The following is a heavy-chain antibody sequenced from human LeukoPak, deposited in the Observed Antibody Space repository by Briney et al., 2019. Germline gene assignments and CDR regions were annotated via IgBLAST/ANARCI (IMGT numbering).Heavy chain of an antibody. V-gene: IGHV3-23*01. CDR3: TTDLEQQLVLDY. CDR1: GFTFSSYA. D-gene: IGHD6-13*01. CDR2: ISGSGGST. J-gene: IGHJ4*02. Sequence: PGGSLRLSCAASGFTFSSYAMSWVRQAPGKGLEWVSAISGSGGSTYYADSVKGRFTISRDNSKNTLYLQMNSLKTEDTAVYYCTTDLEQQLVLDYWGQGTLVTVSS.